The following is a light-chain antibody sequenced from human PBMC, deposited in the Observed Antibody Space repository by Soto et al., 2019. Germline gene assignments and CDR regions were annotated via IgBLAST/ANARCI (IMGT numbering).Light chain of an antibody. CDR3: QQSYSTPPIT. CDR2: AAS. Sequence: DIQMTQSPSSLSASVGDRVTITYRASQSISSYLNWYQQKPGKAPKLLIYAASSLRSGVPSRFSGSGSGTDFTLTISSLQPEDFATYYCQQSYSTPPITFGQGTRLEI. CDR1: QSISSY. J-gene: IGKJ5*01. V-gene: IGKV1-39*01.